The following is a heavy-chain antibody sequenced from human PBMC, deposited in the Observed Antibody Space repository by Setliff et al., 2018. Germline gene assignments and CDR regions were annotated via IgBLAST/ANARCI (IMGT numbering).Heavy chain of an antibody. CDR1: GASISSNY. Sequence: SETLSLTCSVSGASISSNYWSWIRQSPGKGLEWIGYLYYNGTTRFGPSLTSRATISVDTSKKQFSLTLTSVTAADTALYYCRQAVVGRDVFDIWGQGTGVTVS. CDR2: LYYNGTT. D-gene: IGHD1-1*01. CDR3: RQAVVGRDVFDI. V-gene: IGHV4-59*03. J-gene: IGHJ3*02.